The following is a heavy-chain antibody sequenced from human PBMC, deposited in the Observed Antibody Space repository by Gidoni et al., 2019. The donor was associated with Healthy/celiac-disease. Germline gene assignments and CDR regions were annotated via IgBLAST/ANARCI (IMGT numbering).Heavy chain of an antibody. Sequence: EVQLVESGGGLVQPGGSLRLSCAASGFPFSSYSINWVRQAPRKGLEWVSYISSSSSSIYYADSVKGRFTISRDNAKNSLYLQLNSLRDADTAVYYCARDSGYDILTGYRYGMDVWGQGTTVTVSS. CDR2: ISSSSSSI. J-gene: IGHJ6*02. CDR1: GFPFSSYS. CDR3: ARDSGYDILTGYRYGMDV. D-gene: IGHD3-9*01. V-gene: IGHV3-48*02.